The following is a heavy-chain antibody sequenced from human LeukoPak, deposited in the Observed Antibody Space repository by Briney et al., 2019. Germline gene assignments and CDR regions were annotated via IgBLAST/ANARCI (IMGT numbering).Heavy chain of an antibody. V-gene: IGHV3-48*03. Sequence: GGSLRLSCAASGFTFSSYEMNWVRQAPGKGLEWVSYISSSGSTIYYADSVKGRFTISRDNAKNSLYLQMNSLRAEDTAVYYCTRVHGGYPFDYWGQGTLVTVSS. CDR1: GFTFSSYE. J-gene: IGHJ4*02. CDR3: TRVHGGYPFDY. D-gene: IGHD2-15*01. CDR2: ISSSGSTI.